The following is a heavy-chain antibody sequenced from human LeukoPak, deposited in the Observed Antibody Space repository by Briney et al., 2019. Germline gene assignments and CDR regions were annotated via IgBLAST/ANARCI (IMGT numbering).Heavy chain of an antibody. D-gene: IGHD6-13*01. J-gene: IGHJ1*01. CDR3: ARGSPVAAAGTAYFHH. V-gene: IGHV1-2*04. CDR1: GYTFTDYY. CDR2: INPKSGDT. Sequence: GASVKVSCKASGYTFTDYYMHWVRQAPGQGLEWMGWINPKSGDTKYAQESQGWVTMTRDTSISTAYIELSRSGSDDTAMYYCARGSPVAAAGTAYFHHWGQGTLVTVSS.